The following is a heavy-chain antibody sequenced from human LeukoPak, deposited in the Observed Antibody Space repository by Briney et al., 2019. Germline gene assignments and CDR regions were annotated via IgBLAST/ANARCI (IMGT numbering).Heavy chain of an antibody. CDR3: ARAPAAPGWFDP. V-gene: IGHV1-46*01. CDR1: GYTFTNYY. CDR2: INPSGGST. Sequence: ASVKVPCKASGYTFTNYYIHWVRQAPGQGLEWMGIINPSGGSTSYAQKFQGRVTMTRDMSTSTVYMELSSLRSEDTAVYYCARAPAAPGWFDPWGQGTLVTVSS. J-gene: IGHJ5*02. D-gene: IGHD6-6*01.